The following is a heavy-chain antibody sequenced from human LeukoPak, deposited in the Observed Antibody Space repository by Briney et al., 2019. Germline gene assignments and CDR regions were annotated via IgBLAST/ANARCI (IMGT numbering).Heavy chain of an antibody. CDR3: AKDLGRYYYDSSGCFDY. J-gene: IGHJ4*02. V-gene: IGHV3-23*01. Sequence: SGGSTYYADSVKGRFTISRDNSKNTLYLQMNSLRAEDTAVYYCAKDLGRYYYDSSGCFDYWGQGTLVTVSS. CDR2: SGGST. D-gene: IGHD3-22*01.